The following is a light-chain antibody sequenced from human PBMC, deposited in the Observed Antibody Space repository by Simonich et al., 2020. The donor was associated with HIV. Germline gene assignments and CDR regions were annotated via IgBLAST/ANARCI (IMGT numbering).Light chain of an antibody. CDR3: QQYGSSGLT. CDR2: GAA. Sequence: EILLTHSPGTLSLSPGERANLSCSASQSVSSIYLAWYQQKPGQAPRLLIYGAASRATGIPDRFSGSGSGTDFTLTISRLEPEDFAVYYCQQYGSSGLTFGGGTKVEIK. CDR1: QSVSSIY. J-gene: IGKJ4*01. V-gene: IGKV3-20*01.